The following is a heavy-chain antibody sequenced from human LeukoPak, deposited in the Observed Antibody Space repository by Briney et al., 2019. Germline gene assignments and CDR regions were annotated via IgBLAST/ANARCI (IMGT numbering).Heavy chain of an antibody. V-gene: IGHV1-18*01. D-gene: IGHD6-13*01. CDR1: GYTFTSYI. CDR2: INAYNGNT. Sequence: ASVKVSCKASGYTFTSYIISWVRQAPGQGLEWMGWINAYNGNTDYAQRVQGRVTMTTDTSTSTAYMELRSLRSDDTAVYYCGRDRHIAAAVYYYYMDVWGKGTPVTVSS. J-gene: IGHJ6*03. CDR3: GRDRHIAAAVYYYYMDV.